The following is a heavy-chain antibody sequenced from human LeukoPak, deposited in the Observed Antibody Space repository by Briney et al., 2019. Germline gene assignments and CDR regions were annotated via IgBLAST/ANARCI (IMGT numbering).Heavy chain of an antibody. CDR1: GFTFSSYG. CDR3: AKGDYYYDSSGYGY. Sequence: GGSLRLSCAASGFTFSSYGMSWVRQAPGKGLEGVSAISGSGGSTYYADSVKGRFTISRDNSKNTLYLQMNSLGAEDTAVYYCAKGDYYYDSSGYGYWGQGTLVTVSS. V-gene: IGHV3-23*01. CDR2: ISGSGGST. J-gene: IGHJ4*02. D-gene: IGHD3-22*01.